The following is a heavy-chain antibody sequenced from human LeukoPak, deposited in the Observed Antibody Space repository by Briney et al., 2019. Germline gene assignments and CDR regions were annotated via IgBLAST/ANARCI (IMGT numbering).Heavy chain of an antibody. V-gene: IGHV1-69*04. D-gene: IGHD7-27*01. CDR3: ASPLTGIVGYYYYGMDV. CDR2: IIPILGIA. Sequence: ASVKVSCKASGGTFSSYAISWVRQAPGQGLEWMGRIIPILGIANYAQKFQGRVTITADKSTSTAYMELSSLRSEDTAVYYCASPLTGIVGYYYYGMDVWGQGTTVTVSS. J-gene: IGHJ6*02. CDR1: GGTFSSYA.